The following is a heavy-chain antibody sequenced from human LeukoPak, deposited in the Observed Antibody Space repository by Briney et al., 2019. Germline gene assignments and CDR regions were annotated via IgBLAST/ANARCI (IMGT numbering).Heavy chain of an antibody. CDR2: NGGSGGSK. D-gene: IGHD2-2*01. J-gene: IGHJ4*02. V-gene: IGHV3-23*01. Sequence: GGSPRLSCVASGFTFNNYAMSWVRQAPGKGLEWVSANGGSGGSKYYADSVKGRFTVSRDNSKNTLYLQMNSLRAEDTAIYYCAKRKDLGYCSSTSCYYYFDYWGQGTLVTVSS. CDR1: GFTFNNYA. CDR3: AKRKDLGYCSSTSCYYYFDY.